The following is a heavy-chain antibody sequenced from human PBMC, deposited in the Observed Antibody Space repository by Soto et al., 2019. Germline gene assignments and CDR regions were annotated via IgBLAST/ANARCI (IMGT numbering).Heavy chain of an antibody. CDR1: GFSFFAPA. D-gene: IGHD3-3*01. Sequence: GGSPRLSCAAPGFSFFAPALTWGPQGPGGGMETVSTIPSSSTTSYYADSVKGRFTISRDNSKKTLFLQMNSLRAEDTALYYCAKGVYDVLSGSYPPLRYMDVWGKGTTVTVSS. CDR3: AKGVYDVLSGSYPPLRYMDV. V-gene: IGHV3-23*01. CDR2: IPSSSTTS. J-gene: IGHJ6*03.